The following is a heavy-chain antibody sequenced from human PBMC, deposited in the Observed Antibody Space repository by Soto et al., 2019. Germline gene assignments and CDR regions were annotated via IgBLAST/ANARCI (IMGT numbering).Heavy chain of an antibody. D-gene: IGHD1-7*01. V-gene: IGHV3-33*01. CDR3: ARSLNSYYYYGMDV. CDR1: GFTFSSYC. J-gene: IGHJ6*02. Sequence: PGGSLRLSCAAPGFTFSSYCVHWVRQAPGKGLEWVAVIWYDGSNKYYADSVKGRFTISRDNSKNTLYLQMNSLRAEDTAVYYCARSLNSYYYYGMDVWGQGTTVTVSS. CDR2: IWYDGSNK.